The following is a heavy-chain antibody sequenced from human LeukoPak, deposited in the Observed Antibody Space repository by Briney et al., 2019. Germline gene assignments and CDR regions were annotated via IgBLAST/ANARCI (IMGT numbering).Heavy chain of an antibody. Sequence: SVKVSCKASGGTFSSYAISWVRQAPGQGLELMGRIIPIFGTANYAQKFQGRVTITTDESTSTAYMELSSLRSEDTAVYYCARLNYYDSSMPGYWGQGTLVTVSS. CDR3: ARLNYYDSSMPGY. J-gene: IGHJ4*02. D-gene: IGHD3-22*01. CDR2: IIPIFGTA. CDR1: GGTFSSYA. V-gene: IGHV1-69*05.